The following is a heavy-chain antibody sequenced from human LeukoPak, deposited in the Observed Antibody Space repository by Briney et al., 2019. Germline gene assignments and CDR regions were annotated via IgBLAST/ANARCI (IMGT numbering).Heavy chain of an antibody. Sequence: GGSLRLSCAASGFTFSSYAMSWVRQAPGKGLERVSAISGSGGSTYYADSVKGRFTISRDNSKDTLYLQMNSLRAEDTAVYYCAKPTSGWYLGSYFDYWGQGTLVTVSS. D-gene: IGHD6-19*01. CDR2: ISGSGGST. J-gene: IGHJ4*02. CDR1: GFTFSSYA. CDR3: AKPTSGWYLGSYFDY. V-gene: IGHV3-23*01.